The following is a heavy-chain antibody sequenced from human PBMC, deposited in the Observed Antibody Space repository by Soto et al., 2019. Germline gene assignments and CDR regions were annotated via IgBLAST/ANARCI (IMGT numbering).Heavy chain of an antibody. D-gene: IGHD4-17*01. V-gene: IGHV2-5*01. Sequence: QITLKESGPTLVKPTQTLTLTCTFSGFSLKTGGAGVGWIRQPPGKALEWLALIYWNEDKRYSPSLKSRLTITTDTPKNQVVLTMANMDPVDTATYDCAHRGYGGYQRDNWFDPWGQVTLVTVSS. CDR2: IYWNEDK. CDR1: GFSLKTGGAG. J-gene: IGHJ5*02. CDR3: AHRGYGGYQRDNWFDP.